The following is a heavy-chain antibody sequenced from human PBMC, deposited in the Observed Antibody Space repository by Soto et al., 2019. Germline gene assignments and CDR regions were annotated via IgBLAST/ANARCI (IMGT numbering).Heavy chain of an antibody. J-gene: IGHJ5*02. CDR2: ISYDGSSK. V-gene: IGHV3-30*18. Sequence: QVQLVESGGGVVQPERSLRLTCLASGFTFSTYGMHWVRQAPGKGLEWVALISYDGSSKYYVDSVKGRFTISRDNYENTLYLQMNDLRAEDTAVYYCTNGGTWGQGTLVTVSS. CDR3: TNGGT. D-gene: IGHD3-10*01. CDR1: GFTFSTYG.